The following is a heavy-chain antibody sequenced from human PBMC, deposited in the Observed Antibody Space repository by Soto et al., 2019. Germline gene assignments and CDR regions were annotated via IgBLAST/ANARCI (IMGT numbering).Heavy chain of an antibody. J-gene: IGHJ6*04. D-gene: IGHD3-3*01. CDR2: IYYSGST. V-gene: IGHV4-31*03. CDR1: GGSISSGGYY. Sequence: QVQLQESGPGVVKPSQTLSLTCTVSGGSISSGGYYWSWIRQYPGKGLEWIGYIYYSGSTHYNPSLKSRVTISVDTSKNQFSLKLSSVTAADTAVYYCARGGTMFATVWGRGTTVTVSS. CDR3: ARGGTMFATV.